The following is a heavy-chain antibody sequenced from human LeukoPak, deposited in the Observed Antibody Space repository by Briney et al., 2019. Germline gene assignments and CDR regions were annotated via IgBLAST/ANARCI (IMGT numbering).Heavy chain of an antibody. CDR2: MNPNSGNT. J-gene: IGHJ5*02. CDR3: ASGLYGDSGDWFDP. V-gene: IGHV1-8*01. D-gene: IGHD4-17*01. Sequence: ASVKVSCKASGYSFTSYGISWVRQAPGQGLEWMGWMNPNSGNTGYAQKFQGRVTMTRNTSISTAYMELSSLRSEDTAVYYCASGLYGDSGDWFDPWGQGTLVTVSS. CDR1: GYSFTSYG.